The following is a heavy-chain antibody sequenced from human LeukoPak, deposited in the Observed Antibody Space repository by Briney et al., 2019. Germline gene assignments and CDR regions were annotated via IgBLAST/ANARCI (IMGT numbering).Heavy chain of an antibody. J-gene: IGHJ5*02. D-gene: IGHD6-19*01. CDR2: ISSSRSYI. Sequence: GGGLRLSCAASGLTFSSYSMNWVRQAPGKGLEWVSSISSSRSYIYYADSVKGRFTLSRDNAKISLYMQMNSLRAEDTAVYYCARGSGWLFDPWGQGTLVTVSS. V-gene: IGHV3-21*01. CDR3: ARGSGWLFDP. CDR1: GLTFSSYS.